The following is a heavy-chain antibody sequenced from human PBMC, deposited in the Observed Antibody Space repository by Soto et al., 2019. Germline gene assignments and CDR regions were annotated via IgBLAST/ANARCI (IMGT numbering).Heavy chain of an antibody. J-gene: IGHJ6*02. D-gene: IGHD1-7*01. Sequence: PGGSLRLSCAASGFTFSSYWMHWVRQAPGKGLVWVSRINSDGSSTSYADSVKGRFTISRDNAKNTLYLQVNSLRAEDTAVYYCARDRTGTTRDYYYGMDVWGQGTTVTVSS. CDR2: INSDGSST. CDR3: ARDRTGTTRDYYYGMDV. V-gene: IGHV3-74*01. CDR1: GFTFSSYW.